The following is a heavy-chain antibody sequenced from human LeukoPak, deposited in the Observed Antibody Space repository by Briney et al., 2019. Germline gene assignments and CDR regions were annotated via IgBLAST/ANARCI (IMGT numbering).Heavy chain of an antibody. V-gene: IGHV3-23*01. CDR2: ISDNGVTT. J-gene: IGHJ4*02. Sequence: PGGSLRLSCAASGFTFNTYVMTWVRQAPGKGLEWVSGISDNGVTTYYADSVRGRFTISRDNSKNTLYLQMNSLRAEDTAIYYCATARGSTYYSDYWGQGTLVTVSS. D-gene: IGHD3-10*01. CDR3: ATARGSTYYSDY. CDR1: GFTFNTYV.